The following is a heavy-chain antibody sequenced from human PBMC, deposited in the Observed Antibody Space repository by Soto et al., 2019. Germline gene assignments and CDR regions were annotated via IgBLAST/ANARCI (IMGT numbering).Heavy chain of an antibody. CDR2: IYPGDSDT. Sequence: PGESLKISCKGSGYSFASYWIGWVRQMPGKGLEWMGIIYPGDSDTRYIPSFQGQVIISADKSISTAYLQWTSLKASDTAIYYCARLYHFDSSARSTADFDYCGQGALVTVYS. CDR1: GYSFASYW. J-gene: IGHJ4*02. CDR3: ARLYHFDSSARSTADFDY. D-gene: IGHD3-22*01. V-gene: IGHV5-51*01.